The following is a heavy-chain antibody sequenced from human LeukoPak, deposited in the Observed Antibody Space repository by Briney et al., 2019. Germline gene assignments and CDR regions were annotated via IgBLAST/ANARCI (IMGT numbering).Heavy chain of an antibody. CDR1: GASISSSNHF. J-gene: IGHJ1*01. CDR2: IFDNGTI. CDR3: AYTASYDLFGF. V-gene: IGHV4-39*01. D-gene: IGHD3-10*01. Sequence: PSETLSLACTVSGASISSSNHFWGWIRQPPGKALEWIGTIFDNGTIYYSQSLKGRVTISVDTSMNQFFMNLKSLTAADTAVYYCAYTASYDLFGFWGQGTLVTVSS.